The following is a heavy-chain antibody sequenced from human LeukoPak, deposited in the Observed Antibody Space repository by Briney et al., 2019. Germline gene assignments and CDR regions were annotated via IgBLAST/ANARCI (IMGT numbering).Heavy chain of an antibody. CDR1: GFTFSSYG. D-gene: IGHD4-17*01. J-gene: IGHJ4*02. Sequence: PGRSLRLSCAASGFTFSSYGMHWVREAPGKGLEWVAVIRYDGSNKYYADSVKGRFTISRDNSKNTLYLQMNSLRAEDTAVYYCAKDLGHGDYLWGQGTLVTVSS. CDR3: AKDLGHGDYL. CDR2: IRYDGSNK. V-gene: IGHV3-30*02.